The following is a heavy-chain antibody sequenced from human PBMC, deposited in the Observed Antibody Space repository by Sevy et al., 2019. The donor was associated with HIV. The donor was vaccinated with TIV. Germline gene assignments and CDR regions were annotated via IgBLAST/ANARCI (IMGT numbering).Heavy chain of an antibody. D-gene: IGHD3-22*01. Sequence: SETLSLTCTVSGGSISSYYWSWIRQPPGKGLEWIGYIYYSGSTNYNPSLKSRVTISVDTSKNRFSLKLSSVTAADTAVYYCAREGDYYDSSGYGAFDIWGQGTMVTVSS. CDR3: AREGDYYDSSGYGAFDI. V-gene: IGHV4-59*01. CDR1: GGSISSYY. J-gene: IGHJ3*02. CDR2: IYYSGST.